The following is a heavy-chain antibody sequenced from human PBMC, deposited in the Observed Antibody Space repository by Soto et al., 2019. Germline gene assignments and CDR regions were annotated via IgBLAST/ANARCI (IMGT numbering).Heavy chain of an antibody. J-gene: IGHJ4*02. CDR3: ARSRLEQQLDHFDY. Sequence: QVQLVESGGGVVQPGRSLRLSCAASGFTFSSYGMHWVRQAPGKGLEWVAVIWYDGSNKYYADSVKGRFTISRDNSKNTRYLQMNSLRAEDTAVYYCARSRLEQQLDHFDYWGQGTLVTVSS. V-gene: IGHV3-33*01. D-gene: IGHD6-13*01. CDR1: GFTFSSYG. CDR2: IWYDGSNK.